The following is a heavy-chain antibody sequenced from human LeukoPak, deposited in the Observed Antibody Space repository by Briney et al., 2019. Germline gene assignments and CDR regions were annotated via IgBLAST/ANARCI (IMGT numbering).Heavy chain of an antibody. CDR2: IYNSGST. D-gene: IGHD1-26*01. V-gene: IGHV4-38-2*01. CDR1: GNSISNTYY. Sequence: SETLSLTCAVSGNSISNTYYWGWIRQPPGKELEWIESIYNSGSTHYNPSLKSRVTISVDTSKNQFSLKLSSVTAADTAVYYCARNSSGNYFDYWGQGTLVTVSS. CDR3: ARNSSGNYFDY. J-gene: IGHJ4*02.